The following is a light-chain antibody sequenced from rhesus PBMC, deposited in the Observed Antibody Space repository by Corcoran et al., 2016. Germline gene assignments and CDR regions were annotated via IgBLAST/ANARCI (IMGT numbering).Light chain of an antibody. Sequence: DIQMTQSPSSLSASVGDRVTITCRASQGISSYLNWYQQKPGKAPKLLNYYANRLESGVPSRFSGSGAGTEFTLTISSLQPEYFATSYCQQYNSLPYSFGQGTKVEIK. CDR2: YAN. V-gene: IGKV1-32*01. CDR1: QGISSY. J-gene: IGKJ2*01. CDR3: QQYNSLPYS.